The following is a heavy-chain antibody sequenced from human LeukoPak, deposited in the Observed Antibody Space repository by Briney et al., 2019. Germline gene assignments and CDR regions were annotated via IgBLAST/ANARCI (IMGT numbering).Heavy chain of an antibody. J-gene: IGHJ6*03. V-gene: IGHV3-30*01. CDR2: ISYDGSNK. Sequence: GGSLRLSYAASGFTFSSYAMHWVRQAPGKGLEWVAVISYDGSNKYYADSVKGRFTISRDSSKNTLYLQMNSLRAEDTALYYCAKDTLLRVTTMPMDVWGKGTTVTVSS. CDR1: GFTFSSYA. CDR3: AKDTLLRVTTMPMDV. D-gene: IGHD2-2*01.